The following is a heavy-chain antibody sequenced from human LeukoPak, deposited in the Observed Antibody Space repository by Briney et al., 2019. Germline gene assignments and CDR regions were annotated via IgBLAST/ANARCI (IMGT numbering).Heavy chain of an antibody. J-gene: IGHJ4*02. CDR1: GGTFSSYA. V-gene: IGHV1-69*05. CDR2: IIPIFGTA. Sequence: SVKVSCKASGGTFSSYAISWVRQAPGQGLEWMGGIIPIFGTANYAQKFQGRVTITTDESTSTAYMELSSLRSEDTAVYYCARGGRVWSRIAARPDYFDYWGQGTLVTVSS. CDR3: ARGGRVWSRIAARPDYFDY. D-gene: IGHD6-6*01.